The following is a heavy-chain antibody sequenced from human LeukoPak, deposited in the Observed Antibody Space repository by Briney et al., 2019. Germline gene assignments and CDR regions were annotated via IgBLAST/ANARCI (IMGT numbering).Heavy chain of an antibody. CDR1: GFTFSSYS. V-gene: IGHV3-21*01. D-gene: IGHD5-12*01. Sequence: PGGSLRLSCAASGFTFSSYSVNWVRQAPGKGLEWVSSISSSSSYIYYADSVKGRFTISRDNAKNSLYLQMNSLRAEDTAVYYCASDSSYERGFDYWGQGTLVTVSS. J-gene: IGHJ4*02. CDR3: ASDSSYERGFDY. CDR2: ISSSSSYI.